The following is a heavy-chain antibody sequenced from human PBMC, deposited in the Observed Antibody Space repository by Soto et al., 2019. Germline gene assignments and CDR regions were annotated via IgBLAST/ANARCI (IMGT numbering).Heavy chain of an antibody. CDR1: GFTFSDYY. V-gene: IGHV3-11*01. Sequence: QVQLVESGGALVKPGGSLRLSCAASGFTFSDYYMSWIRLAPGKGLEWVSYIDSRGRTISYADSVKGRFTSSRDDAKNSRYLQMNSLRDEDTAVYHCERQAARNYIDFWGQVTLVTVSS. D-gene: IGHD6-6*01. J-gene: IGHJ4*02. CDR3: ERQAARNYIDF. CDR2: IDSRGRTI.